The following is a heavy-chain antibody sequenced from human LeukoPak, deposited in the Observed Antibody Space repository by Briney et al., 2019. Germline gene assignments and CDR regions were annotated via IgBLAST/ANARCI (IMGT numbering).Heavy chain of an antibody. J-gene: IGHJ3*02. CDR1: GFTLSSYG. D-gene: IGHD1-14*01. Sequence: GGSLRLSCAATGFTLSSYGMHWVRQAPGKGLEWVAVISYDGSNKYYADSVKGRFTISRDNSKNTLYLQMNSLRAEDTAVYYCAKGHHARTLDAFDIWGQGTMVTVSS. V-gene: IGHV3-30*18. CDR2: ISYDGSNK. CDR3: AKGHHARTLDAFDI.